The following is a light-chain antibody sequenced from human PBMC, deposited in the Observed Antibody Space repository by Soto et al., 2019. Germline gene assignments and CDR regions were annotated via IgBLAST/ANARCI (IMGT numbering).Light chain of an antibody. Sequence: EIAMTQSPATLSLSPGERATLSCRASQSVGKYLVWYQQKPGQAPRLLIYDASNRATGIPARFSGSGSGTDFTLTISSLEPEDFAVYYCQQRGNRPPWTFGQGTKVDIK. CDR2: DAS. CDR3: QQRGNRPPWT. CDR1: QSVGKY. J-gene: IGKJ1*01. V-gene: IGKV3-11*01.